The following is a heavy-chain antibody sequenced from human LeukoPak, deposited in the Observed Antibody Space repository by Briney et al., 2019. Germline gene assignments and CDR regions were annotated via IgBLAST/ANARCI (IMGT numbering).Heavy chain of an antibody. D-gene: IGHD1-14*01. CDR2: IKSKTDGGTT. J-gene: IGHJ3*02. Sequence: GGSLRLSCAASGFTFSNAWMSWVRQAPGKGLEWVGRIKSKTDGGTTDYAAPVKGRFTISRDDSKNTLYLQMNSLKTEDTAVYYFTTDWRYYRTFDIWGQGTMVTVSS. CDR1: GFTFSNAW. V-gene: IGHV3-15*01. CDR3: TTDWRYYRTFDI.